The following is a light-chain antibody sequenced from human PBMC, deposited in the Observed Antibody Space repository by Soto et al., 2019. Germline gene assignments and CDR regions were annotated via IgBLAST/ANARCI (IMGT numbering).Light chain of an antibody. CDR3: QQYNNWPLN. Sequence: ETVLTQSPVTVSLSPWERAPLSCRASQSISRTLAWYQQKSGQPPRLLIYDASTRATGFPARFSGSGSGTEFTLTISSLQSEDFAVYYCQQYNNWPLNFGGGTKVDIK. CDR1: QSISRT. J-gene: IGKJ4*01. V-gene: IGKV3D-15*01. CDR2: DAS.